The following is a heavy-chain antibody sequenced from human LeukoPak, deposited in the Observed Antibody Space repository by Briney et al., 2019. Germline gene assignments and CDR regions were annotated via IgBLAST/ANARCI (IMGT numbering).Heavy chain of an antibody. CDR1: GGSFSGYY. V-gene: IGHV4-34*01. J-gene: IGHJ4*02. CDR3: ASSNTAMVTYFDY. Sequence: SETLTLTCAVYGGSFSGYYWSWIRQPPGKGLEWIGEINHSGSTNYNPSLKSRVTISVDTSKNQFSLKLSSVTAADTAVYYCASSNTAMVTYFDYWGQGTLVIVSS. D-gene: IGHD5-18*01. CDR2: INHSGST.